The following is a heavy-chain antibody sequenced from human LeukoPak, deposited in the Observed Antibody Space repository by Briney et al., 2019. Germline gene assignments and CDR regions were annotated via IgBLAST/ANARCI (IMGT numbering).Heavy chain of an antibody. CDR2: IYLGDSDT. CDR1: GYSFTSYL. J-gene: IGHJ4*02. Sequence: GESLKISCKGSGYSFTSYLIGWVRQMPGKGLEWMGIIYLGDSDTRYSPSFQGQVTISADKSISTAYLQWSSLKASDTAMYYCARRARDGYNNYYFDYWGQGTLVTVSS. D-gene: IGHD5-24*01. CDR3: ARRARDGYNNYYFDY. V-gene: IGHV5-51*01.